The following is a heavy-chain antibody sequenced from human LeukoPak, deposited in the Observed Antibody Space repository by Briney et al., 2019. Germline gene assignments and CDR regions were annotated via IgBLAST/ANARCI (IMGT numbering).Heavy chain of an antibody. V-gene: IGHV1-18*01. Sequence: ASVKVSCKASGYTFDNLGIAWVRQAPGQGLEWLGWISTYNGKTYYRQNLQGRVTMTTDRSTSTAYMELKSLSSDDTALYFCARPRQRHEYRPDVDAFDIWGQGTMVSV. CDR1: GYTFDNLG. CDR3: ARPRQRHEYRPDVDAFDI. CDR2: ISTYNGKT. J-gene: IGHJ3*02. D-gene: IGHD4-4*01.